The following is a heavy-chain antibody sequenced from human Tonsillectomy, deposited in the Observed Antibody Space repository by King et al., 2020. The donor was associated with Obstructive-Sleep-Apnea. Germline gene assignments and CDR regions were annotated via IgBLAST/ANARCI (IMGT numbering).Heavy chain of an antibody. V-gene: IGHV1-2*02. CDR3: ARDRPPAFGSGSKNWFDP. D-gene: IGHD3-10*01. J-gene: IGHJ5*02. CDR2: INPNSGAT. Sequence: QLVQSGAEVKKPGASVKVSCKASGDTFTGYYIHWVRQAPGQGLEWMGWINPNSGATNYAQKFQGRVTMTRDMSISTAYMELTSLRSDDTAVYYCARDRPPAFGSGSKNWFDPWGQGTLVTVSS. CDR1: GDTFTGYY.